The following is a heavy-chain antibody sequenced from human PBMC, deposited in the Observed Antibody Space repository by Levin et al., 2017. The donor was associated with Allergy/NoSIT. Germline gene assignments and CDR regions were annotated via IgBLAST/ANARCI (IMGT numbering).Heavy chain of an antibody. Sequence: SQTLSLPCAISGDSVSSNSAAWNWIRQSPSRGLEWLGRTYYRSKWYNDYAVSVKSRITINPDTSKNQFSLQLNSVTPEDTAVYYCARLVYDSSSPSDGDYYYMDVWGKGTTVTVSS. CDR3: ARLVYDSSSPSDGDYYYMDV. J-gene: IGHJ6*03. D-gene: IGHD6-13*01. CDR2: TYYRSKWYN. V-gene: IGHV6-1*01. CDR1: GDSVSSNSAA.